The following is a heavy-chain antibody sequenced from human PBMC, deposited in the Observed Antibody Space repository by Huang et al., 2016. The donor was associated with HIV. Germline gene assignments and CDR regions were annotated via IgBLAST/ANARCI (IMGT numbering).Heavy chain of an antibody. CDR3: ARDHHDFWRGYRRMYFFDH. CDR1: GGSISTHY. J-gene: IGHJ4*02. CDR2: IDYSGRN. V-gene: IGHV4-59*11. Sequence: QVQLQESGPGLVKPSETLSLTCTVSGGSISTHYWSWIRQHPGKGLEWSGSIDYSGRNHYRPSLKSRVTILLDTSKNQFSLRLNSVTAADTAMYYCARDHHDFWRGYRRMYFFDHWGQGTLVTVSS. D-gene: IGHD3-3*01.